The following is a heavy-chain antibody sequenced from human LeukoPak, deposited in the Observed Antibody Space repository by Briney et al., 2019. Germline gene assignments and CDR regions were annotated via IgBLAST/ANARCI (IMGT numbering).Heavy chain of an antibody. CDR1: GFTFSSYA. J-gene: IGHJ4*02. CDR3: ARDHYDSSGYYATLDY. Sequence: GGSLRLSCAASGFTFSSYAMSWVRQAPGKGLEWVSAISGSGGSTYYADSVKGRFTISRDNSKNTLYLQMNSLRAEDTAVYYCARDHYDSSGYYATLDYWGQGTLVTVSS. CDR2: ISGSGGST. D-gene: IGHD3-22*01. V-gene: IGHV3-23*01.